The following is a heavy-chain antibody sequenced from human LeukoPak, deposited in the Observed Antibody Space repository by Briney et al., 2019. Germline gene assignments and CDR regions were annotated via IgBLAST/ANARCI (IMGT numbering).Heavy chain of an antibody. CDR3: ASYGYYDVLTGYFDY. Sequence: SETLSLTCTVSGGSISSYYWSWIRQPPGKGLEWIGYIYYSGSTNYNPSLKSRVTISVDTSKNQFSLKLSSVTAADTAVYYCASYGYYDVLTGYFDYWGQGTLVTVSS. CDR2: IYYSGST. J-gene: IGHJ4*02. V-gene: IGHV4-59*01. CDR1: GGSISSYY. D-gene: IGHD3-9*01.